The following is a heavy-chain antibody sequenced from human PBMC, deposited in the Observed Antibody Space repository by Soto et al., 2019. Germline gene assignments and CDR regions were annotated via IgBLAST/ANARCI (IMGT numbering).Heavy chain of an antibody. D-gene: IGHD4-17*01. CDR3: ARATTVTTLYYFDY. J-gene: IGHJ4*02. Sequence: SETLSLTCTVSGGSISSYYWSWIGQPPGKGLEWIGYIYYSGSTNYNPSLKSRVTISVDTSKNQFSLKLSSVTAADTAVYYCARATTVTTLYYFDYWGQGTLVTVSS. CDR1: GGSISSYY. CDR2: IYYSGST. V-gene: IGHV4-59*01.